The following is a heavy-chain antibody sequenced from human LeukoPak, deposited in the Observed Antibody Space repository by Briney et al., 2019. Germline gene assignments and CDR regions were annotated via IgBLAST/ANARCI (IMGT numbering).Heavy chain of an antibody. J-gene: IGHJ4*02. CDR3: VREARGYHYTYFDY. CDR1: GFTLGSHD. V-gene: IGHV3-13*01. Sequence: PGGSLRLSCTASGFTLGSHDMHWVRQTPGEGLEWVAAISSGFQTFYAGSVKGRFTVSREDAKNSLYLQMNSLRAGDTAVYYCVREARGYHYTYFDYWGQGTLVTVSS. D-gene: IGHD5-18*01. CDR2: ISSGFQT.